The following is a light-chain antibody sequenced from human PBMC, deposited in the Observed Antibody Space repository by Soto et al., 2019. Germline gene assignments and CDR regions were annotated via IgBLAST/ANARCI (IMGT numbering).Light chain of an antibody. V-gene: IGLV2-18*02. CDR3: SSYTSSSPVV. Sequence: QSALTRPPSVSGSPRQSVTISCTGTSSDVGSYDRVSWYQKPPGTAPKLIIYEVSNRPSGVPDRFSGSKSGNTASLTISGLQAEDEADYYCSSYTSSSPVVFGGGTKLTVL. J-gene: IGLJ2*01. CDR1: SSDVGSYDR. CDR2: EVS.